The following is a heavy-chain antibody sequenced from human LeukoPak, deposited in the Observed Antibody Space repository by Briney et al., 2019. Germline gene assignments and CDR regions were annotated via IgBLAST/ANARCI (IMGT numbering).Heavy chain of an antibody. CDR1: GGSISSSSYY. J-gene: IGHJ3*02. CDR3: ARSEMGLGDAFDI. CDR2: IYYSGST. V-gene: IGHV4-39*07. D-gene: IGHD3/OR15-3a*01. Sequence: SETLSLTCTVSGGSISSSSYYWGWIRQPPGKGLEWIGSIYYSGSTYYNPSLKSRVTISVDTSKNQFSLKLSSVTAAGTAVYYCARSEMGLGDAFDIWGQGTMVTVSS.